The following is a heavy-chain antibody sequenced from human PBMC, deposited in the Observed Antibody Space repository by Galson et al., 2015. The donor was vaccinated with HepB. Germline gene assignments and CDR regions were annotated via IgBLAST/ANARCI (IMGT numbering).Heavy chain of an antibody. CDR2: IKQDGSEK. D-gene: IGHD1-26*01. CDR1: GFTFSSYW. Sequence: SLRLSCAASGFTFSSYWMSWVRQAPGKGLEWVANIKQDGSEKYYVDSLKGRFTISRDNAKNSLYLQMNSLRAEDTAVYYCAREGRGSYLTNWFGPWGQGTLVTVSS. CDR3: AREGRGSYLTNWFGP. V-gene: IGHV3-7*01. J-gene: IGHJ5*02.